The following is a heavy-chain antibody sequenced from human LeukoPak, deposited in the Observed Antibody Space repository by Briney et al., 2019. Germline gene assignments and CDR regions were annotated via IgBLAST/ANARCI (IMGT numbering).Heavy chain of an antibody. CDR2: ISNNGGYT. D-gene: IGHD1-7*01. CDR3: ARDYNWNYGNPGYYYYGMDV. J-gene: IGHJ6*02. CDR1: GFTFSSSA. Sequence: GGSLRLSCAASGFTFSSSAMSWVRQAPGKGLEWVSAISNNGGYTYYADSVQGRFTISRDNSQDTLHLQMNNLGVEDTAVYYCARDYNWNYGNPGYYYYGMDVWGQGTTVTVSS. V-gene: IGHV3-23*01.